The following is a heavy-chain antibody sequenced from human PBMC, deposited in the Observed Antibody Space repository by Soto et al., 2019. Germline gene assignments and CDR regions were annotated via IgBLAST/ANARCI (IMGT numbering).Heavy chain of an antibody. D-gene: IGHD3-16*01. J-gene: IGHJ3*02. CDR3: ARRYGWAFDI. CDR2: IYYSGST. CDR1: GGSISSYY. Sequence: SETLSLTCTVSGGSISSYYWSWIRQPPGKGLEWIGSIYYSGSTYYNPSLKSRVTISVDTSKNQFSLKLSSVTAADTAVYYCARRYGWAFDIWGQGTMVTVSS. V-gene: IGHV4-59*05.